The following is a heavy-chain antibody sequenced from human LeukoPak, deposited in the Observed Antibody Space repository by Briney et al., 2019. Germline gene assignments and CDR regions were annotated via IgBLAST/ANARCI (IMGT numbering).Heavy chain of an antibody. J-gene: IGHJ6*02. D-gene: IGHD3-10*01. V-gene: IGHV4-31*03. CDR3: ARDRGFGDRITYGMDV. CDR2: IYYSGST. CDR1: GGSISSGGYY. Sequence: PSQTLSLTCTVSGGSISSGGYYWSWIRQHPGKGLEWIGYIYYSGSTYYNPSLKSRVTISVDTSKNQFSLKLSSVTAADTAVYYCARDRGFGDRITYGMDVWGQGITVTVSS.